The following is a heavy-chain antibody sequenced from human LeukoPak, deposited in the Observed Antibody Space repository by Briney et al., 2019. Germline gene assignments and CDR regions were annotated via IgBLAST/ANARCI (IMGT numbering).Heavy chain of an antibody. V-gene: IGHV5-51*01. CDR2: IYLGDSDN. CDR3: ARLGDTSGTYYYYMDV. Sequence: GGPLQFSLKGSGSPFTSSRSGWAGRLHGKGRKGMGIIYLGDSDNRYSPSFQGQVTISADKSISTAYLQWSSLKASDTAMYYCARLGDTSGTYYYYMDVWGKGTTVTVSS. J-gene: IGHJ6*03. CDR1: GSPFTSSR. D-gene: IGHD6-19*01.